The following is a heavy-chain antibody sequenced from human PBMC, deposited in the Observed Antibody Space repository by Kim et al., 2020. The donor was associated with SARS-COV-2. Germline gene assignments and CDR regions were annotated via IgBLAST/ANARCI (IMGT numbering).Heavy chain of an antibody. CDR1: GYTFTGYY. Sequence: ASVKVSCKASGYTFTGYYMHWVRQAPGQGLEWMGWINPNSGGTNYAQKFQGRVTMTRDTSISRAYMELSRLRSDDTAVYYGARSRAHITMVRGLSWGYYGMDVWGQGTTVTVSS. J-gene: IGHJ6*02. D-gene: IGHD3-10*01. CDR2: INPNSGGT. CDR3: ARSRAHITMVRGLSWGYYGMDV. V-gene: IGHV1-2*02.